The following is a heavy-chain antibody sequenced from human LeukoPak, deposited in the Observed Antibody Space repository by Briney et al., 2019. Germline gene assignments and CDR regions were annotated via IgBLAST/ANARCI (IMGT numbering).Heavy chain of an antibody. D-gene: IGHD2-21*02. CDR1: GGSISSYY. V-gene: IGHV4-59*08. CDR3: ARHIAYCGGDCGSFDY. J-gene: IGHJ4*02. Sequence: SETLSLTCTVSGGSISSYYWSWIRQPPGKGLEWIGYIHYSGSNNYNPSLKSRVTISVDTSKNQFTLKLSSVTAADTAVYYCARHIAYCGGDCGSFDYWDQGALVTVSS. CDR2: IHYSGSN.